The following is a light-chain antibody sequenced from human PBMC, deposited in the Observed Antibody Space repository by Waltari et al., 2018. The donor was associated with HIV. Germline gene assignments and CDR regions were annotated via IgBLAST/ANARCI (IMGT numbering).Light chain of an antibody. V-gene: IGLV2-14*03. CDR3: ESYTSTSVWV. J-gene: IGLJ3*02. CDR1: SSDVGGYNF. Sequence: QSALTQPASVSGSPGQSITISCTGSSSDVGGYNFLSWYQQHPGKAPRVLIYDVTTRPSGVSDRFSGSRSGDTASLTISGLQPEDEADYYCESYTSTSVWVFGGGTRLTVL. CDR2: DVT.